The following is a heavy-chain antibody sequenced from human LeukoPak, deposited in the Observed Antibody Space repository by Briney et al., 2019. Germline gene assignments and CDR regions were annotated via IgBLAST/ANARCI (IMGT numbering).Heavy chain of an antibody. CDR2: IKQDGSEK. D-gene: IGHD3-16*01. CDR3: TRGSTYHYW. Sequence: GGSLRLSCAASGFSFSTYWMTWVRQAPGKGLEWVANIKQDGSEKSYVDSVKGRFTISRDNAKNSLYLQMNSLRAEDTAVYHCTRGSTYHYWWGQGTLVTVSS. CDR1: GFSFSTYW. J-gene: IGHJ4*02. V-gene: IGHV3-7*04.